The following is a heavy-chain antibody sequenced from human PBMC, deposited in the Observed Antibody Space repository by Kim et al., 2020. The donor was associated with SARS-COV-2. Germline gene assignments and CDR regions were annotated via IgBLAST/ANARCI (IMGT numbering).Heavy chain of an antibody. CDR3: ARGPTYYGSGSYYTHFDS. Sequence: SETLSLTCTVSGGSISSSSYYWGWIRQPPGKGLEWIGSIYYSGSTYYNPSLKSRVTISVDTSKNQFSLKLSSVTAADTAVYYCARGPTYYGSGSYYTHFDSWGQGTLVTVSS. V-gene: IGHV4-39*07. CDR1: GGSISSSSYY. CDR2: IYYSGST. D-gene: IGHD3-10*01. J-gene: IGHJ4*02.